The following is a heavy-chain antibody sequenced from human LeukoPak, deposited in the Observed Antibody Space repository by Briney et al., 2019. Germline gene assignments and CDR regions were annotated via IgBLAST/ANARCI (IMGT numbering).Heavy chain of an antibody. J-gene: IGHJ4*02. V-gene: IGHV4-4*09. D-gene: IGHD3-22*01. CDR3: ARHYILNYYDNSGPLDY. CDR2: IYASGST. Sequence: SETLSLTCTVSGGSISSYYWSWIRQPPGKGLEWIGYIYASGSTNYNPSLKSRVTISVDTSKNQFSLKLSSVTAADTAVYYCARHYILNYYDNSGPLDYWGQGTLVTVSS. CDR1: GGSISSYY.